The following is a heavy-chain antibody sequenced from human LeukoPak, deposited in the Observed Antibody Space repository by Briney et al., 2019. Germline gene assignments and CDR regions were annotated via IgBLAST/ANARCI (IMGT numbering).Heavy chain of an antibody. CDR3: ARAGDGYNSHFDS. CDR2: ISGSGGST. J-gene: IGHJ4*02. Sequence: GGSLRLSCAASGFTFSSYAMSWVRQAPGKGLEWVSAISGSGGSTYYADSVKGRFTIPRDNSKNTLYLQMNSLRPEDTAVYYCARAGDGYNSHFDSWGQGTLVTVSS. CDR1: GFTFSSYA. V-gene: IGHV3-23*01. D-gene: IGHD5-24*01.